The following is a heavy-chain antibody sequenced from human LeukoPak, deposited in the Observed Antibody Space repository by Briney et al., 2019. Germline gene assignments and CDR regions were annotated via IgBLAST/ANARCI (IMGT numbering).Heavy chain of an antibody. CDR3: VREPVVVPGYYGMDV. V-gene: IGHV4-39*02. D-gene: IGHD2-2*01. Sequence: PSETLSLTCTVAGGTISSSSYYWGWIRQPPGKGLEWIGSIYYSGSAYYNPSLKSRVTISVDTSKNQFSLKLSSVTAADTAVYYCVREPVVVPGYYGMDVWGQGTTVTVSS. J-gene: IGHJ6*02. CDR1: GGTISSSSYY. CDR2: IYYSGSA.